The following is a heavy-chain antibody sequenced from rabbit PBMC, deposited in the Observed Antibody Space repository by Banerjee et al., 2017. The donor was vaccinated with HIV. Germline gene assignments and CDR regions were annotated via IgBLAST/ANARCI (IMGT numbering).Heavy chain of an antibody. CDR1: GIDFSSYYY. J-gene: IGHJ4*01. CDR2: IGAGSGAT. CDR3: ARGSAYAGAGYAL. Sequence: QEQLEESGGGLVKPGGTLTLTCKASGIDFSSYYYMCWVRQAPGKGLELIACIGAGSGATYYASWAKGRFTISKTSSTTVALQMTSLTAADTATYFCARGSAYAGAGYALWGPGTLVTVS. V-gene: IGHV1S45*01. D-gene: IGHD4-2*01.